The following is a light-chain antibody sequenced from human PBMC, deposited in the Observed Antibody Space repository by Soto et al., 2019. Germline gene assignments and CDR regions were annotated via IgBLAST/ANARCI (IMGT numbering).Light chain of an antibody. Sequence: QSVLTQPPSASGSPGQSVTISCTGTSSDVGGYNYVSWYQQHPGKVPKLMIYEVNKRPSGVPDRFSGSKSGNTASLTVSGLQAEDEADYYCSSYAGSNNFVLFGGGTKLTVL. CDR2: EVN. CDR3: SSYAGSNNFVL. CDR1: SSDVGGYNY. J-gene: IGLJ2*01. V-gene: IGLV2-8*01.